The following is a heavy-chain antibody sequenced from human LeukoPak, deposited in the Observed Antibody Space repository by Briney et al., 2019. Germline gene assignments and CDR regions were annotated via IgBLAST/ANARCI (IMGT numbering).Heavy chain of an antibody. J-gene: IGHJ5*02. D-gene: IGHD1-26*01. Sequence: PSETLSLTCAVYGGSFSGYYWSWIRQPPGKGLEWIGEINHSGSTNYDPSLKSRVTISVDTSKNQFSPKLSSVTAADTAVYYCARLGGPGPWGQGTLVTVSS. V-gene: IGHV4-34*01. CDR1: GGSFSGYY. CDR2: INHSGST. CDR3: ARLGGPGP.